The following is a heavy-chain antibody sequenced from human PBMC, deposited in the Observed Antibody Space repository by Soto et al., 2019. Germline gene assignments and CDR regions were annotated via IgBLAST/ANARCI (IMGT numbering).Heavy chain of an antibody. D-gene: IGHD2-15*01. Sequence: PGGTLRLSFAASGFTFSSYAMSWVRQAPGPVLEWVSAISGSGGSTYYADSVKGRFTISRDNSKNTLYLQMNSLRAEDTAVYYCAKVLGGYCSGGRCYAFDYWGQGTLVTVSS. CDR2: ISGSGGST. V-gene: IGHV3-23*01. CDR1: GFTFSSYA. J-gene: IGHJ4*02. CDR3: AKVLGGYCSGGRCYAFDY.